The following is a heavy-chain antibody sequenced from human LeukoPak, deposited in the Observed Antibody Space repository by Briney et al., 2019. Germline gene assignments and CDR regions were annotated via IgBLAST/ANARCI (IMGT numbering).Heavy chain of an antibody. D-gene: IGHD4-17*01. CDR2: ISSSSSYI. V-gene: IGHV3-21*01. CDR1: GFTFSSHS. Sequence: AGGSLRLSCAASGFTFSSHSMNWVHQAPGKGLEWVSSISSSSSYIYYADSVKGRFTISRDNAKNSLYLQMNSLRAEDTAVYYCATSKSTVTAFDYWGQGTLVTVSS. J-gene: IGHJ4*02. CDR3: ATSKSTVTAFDY.